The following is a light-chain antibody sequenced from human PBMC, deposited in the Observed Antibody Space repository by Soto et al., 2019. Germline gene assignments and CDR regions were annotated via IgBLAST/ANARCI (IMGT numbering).Light chain of an antibody. V-gene: IGKV3-15*01. CDR1: QGVGGS. J-gene: IGKJ1*01. CDR3: QQYRNWPRT. CDR2: GAS. Sequence: EMGMTQSPATLSVSPGERATLSCRASQGVGGSLAWYQQTPGRAPGILIYGASTSATGVPARFSGRGSQAEFTLTISSLQSEDFAVYYCQQYRNWPRTLGQGTKVE.